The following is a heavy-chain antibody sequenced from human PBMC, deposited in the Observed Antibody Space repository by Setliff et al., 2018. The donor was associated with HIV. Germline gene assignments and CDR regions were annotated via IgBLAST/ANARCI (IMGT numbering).Heavy chain of an antibody. V-gene: IGHV3-9*01. CDR2: ITWNSGSI. CDR3: VRGSGYYYFDN. Sequence: GGSLRLSCAASGFTFDDYAMHWVRQAPGKGLEWVSGITWNSGSIAYADSVKGRFTISRDNAKNTLYLQMNGLRAEDTAVYYCVRGSGYYYFDNWGQGALVTVSS. CDR1: GFTFDDYA. D-gene: IGHD3-22*01. J-gene: IGHJ4*02.